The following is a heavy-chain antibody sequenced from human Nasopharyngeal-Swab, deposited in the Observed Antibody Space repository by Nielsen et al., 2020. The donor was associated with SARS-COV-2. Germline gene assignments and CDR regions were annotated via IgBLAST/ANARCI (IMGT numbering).Heavy chain of an antibody. CDR3: AREGSVVPAAVDY. D-gene: IGHD2-2*01. CDR1: GYSISSGYY. CDR2: IYHSGST. V-gene: IGHV4-38-2*02. Sequence: GSLRLSCTVSGYSISSGYYWGWIRQPPGKGLEWIGSIYHSGSTYYNPSLKSRVTISVDTSKNQFSLKLSSVTAADTAVYYCAREGSVVPAAVDYWGQGTLVTVSS. J-gene: IGHJ4*02.